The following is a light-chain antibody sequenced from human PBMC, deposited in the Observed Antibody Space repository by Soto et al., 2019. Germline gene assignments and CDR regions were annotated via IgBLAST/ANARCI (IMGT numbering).Light chain of an antibody. CDR3: QQRNMWPRT. J-gene: IGKJ1*01. Sequence: EIVLTQSPATLSLSPGERATLSCRASQNINSDLAWYQQRPGQAPRLLIYDASNRAPGIPARFGGSGSGADFTLSISSLEPEDFAVYYCQQRNMWPRTFGQGTKVDIK. CDR2: DAS. CDR1: QNINSD. V-gene: IGKV3-11*01.